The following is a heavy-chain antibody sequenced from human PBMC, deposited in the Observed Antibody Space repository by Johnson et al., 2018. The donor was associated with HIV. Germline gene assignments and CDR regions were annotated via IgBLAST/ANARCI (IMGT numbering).Heavy chain of an antibody. CDR2: ISYDGSNK. CDR1: GFTFSSYA. D-gene: IGHD6-13*01. CDR3: AKDRDLAAAGTDAFDI. J-gene: IGHJ3*02. Sequence: MQLVESGGGVVQPGRSLRLSCAASGFTFSSYAMHWVRQAPGKGLEWVAVISYDGSNKYYADSVKGRFTISRDNSKNTLYLQMNSLRAEDTALYYCAKDRDLAAAGTDAFDIWGQGTMVTVSS. V-gene: IGHV3-30-3*01.